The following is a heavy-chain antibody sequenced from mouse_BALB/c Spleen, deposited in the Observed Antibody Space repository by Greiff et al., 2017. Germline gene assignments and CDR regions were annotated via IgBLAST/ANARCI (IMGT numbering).Heavy chain of an antibody. CDR1: GYTFTSYW. J-gene: IGHJ3*01. CDR3: AREGNRAYGNPNFAY. Sequence: VQLQQSGAELAKPGASVKMSCKASGYTFTSYWMHWVKQRPGQGLEWIGYINPSTGYTEYNQKFKDKATLTADKSSSTAYMQLSSLTSEDSAVYYCAREGNRAYGNPNFAYWGQGTLVTVSA. V-gene: IGHV1-7*01. D-gene: IGHD2-1*01. CDR2: INPSTGYT.